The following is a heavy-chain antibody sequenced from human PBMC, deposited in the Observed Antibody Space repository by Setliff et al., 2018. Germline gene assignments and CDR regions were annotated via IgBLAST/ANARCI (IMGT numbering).Heavy chain of an antibody. CDR1: GYTFTSYG. J-gene: IGHJ6*03. CDR2: VNPYNGDT. D-gene: IGHD1-26*01. Sequence: ASVKVSCKSSGYTFTSYGVSWVRQAPGQGLEWMGWVNPYNGDTKNAQKFQGRVTMTEDTSTNTAYMELSSLRSEDTAVYYCATCVGTSWYDYNFYMDVWGIGTTVTVSS. V-gene: IGHV1-18*01. CDR3: ATCVGTSWYDYNFYMDV.